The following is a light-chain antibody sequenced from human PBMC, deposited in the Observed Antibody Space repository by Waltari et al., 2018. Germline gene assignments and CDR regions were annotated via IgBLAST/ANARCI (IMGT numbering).Light chain of an antibody. CDR1: QSVRSN. V-gene: IGKV3-15*01. CDR3: QQYNNWPPVT. CDR2: GAS. Sequence: EIVMTPSPATLSVSPGARATLSCRASQSVRSNLAWYQQKPGQAPRLLIYGASTRATGIPARFSGSGSGTEFTLTISSLQSEDFAVYYCQQYNNWPPVTFGQGTKLEIK. J-gene: IGKJ2*01.